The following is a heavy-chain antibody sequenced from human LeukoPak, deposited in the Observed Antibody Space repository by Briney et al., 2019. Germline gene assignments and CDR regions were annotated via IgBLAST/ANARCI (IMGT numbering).Heavy chain of an antibody. D-gene: IGHD3-22*01. Sequence: SETLSLTCAVYGGSFSGYYWSWIRQPPGKGLEWIGYIYYSGSTNYNPSLKSRVTISVDTSKNQFSLKLSSVTAADTAVYYCARLPDYYDSSGLYFDYWGQGTLVTVSS. CDR1: GGSFSGYY. J-gene: IGHJ4*02. CDR2: IYYSGST. CDR3: ARLPDYYDSSGLYFDY. V-gene: IGHV4-59*08.